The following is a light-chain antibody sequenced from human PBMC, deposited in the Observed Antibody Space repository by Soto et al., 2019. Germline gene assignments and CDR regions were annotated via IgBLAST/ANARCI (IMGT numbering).Light chain of an antibody. CDR2: DVT. CDR3: SSYKTNGVGV. V-gene: IGLV2-14*03. Sequence: QSALTQPASVSGSPGQSITISCTGTDSDVGGYNYVSWYQHHPGNAPTVMIYDVTYRPSGVSNRFSGSKSGNTASLTISGLQAEDEADYYCSSYKTNGVGVFGGGTKLTVL. J-gene: IGLJ2*01. CDR1: DSDVGGYNY.